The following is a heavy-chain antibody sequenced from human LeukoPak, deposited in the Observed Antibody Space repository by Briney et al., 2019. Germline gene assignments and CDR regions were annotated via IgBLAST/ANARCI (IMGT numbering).Heavy chain of an antibody. CDR3: ARESQYSSSLHLDY. V-gene: IGHV3-53*01. Sequence: GGSLRLSCAASGFTVSSNYMSWVRQAPGKGLEWVSVIYSGGSTYYADSVKGRFTISRDNSKNTLYLQMNSLRAEDTAVYYCARESQYSSSLHLDYWGQGTLVTVSS. D-gene: IGHD6-6*01. CDR1: GFTVSSNY. J-gene: IGHJ4*02. CDR2: IYSGGST.